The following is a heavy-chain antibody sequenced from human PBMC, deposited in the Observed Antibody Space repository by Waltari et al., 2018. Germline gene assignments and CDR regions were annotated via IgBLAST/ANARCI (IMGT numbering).Heavy chain of an antibody. CDR2: IYPGDSDT. V-gene: IGHV5-51*01. CDR3: ARFHSSGCDY. D-gene: IGHD6-19*01. Sequence: EVQLVQPGAEGQKPGESLKTPCKGSGESFTHNWIGWVRQMPGKGLEWMGIIYPGDSDTRYSPSFQGQVTISADKSISTAYLQWSSLEASDTAMYYCARFHSSGCDYWGQGTLVTVSS. J-gene: IGHJ4*02. CDR1: GESFTHNW.